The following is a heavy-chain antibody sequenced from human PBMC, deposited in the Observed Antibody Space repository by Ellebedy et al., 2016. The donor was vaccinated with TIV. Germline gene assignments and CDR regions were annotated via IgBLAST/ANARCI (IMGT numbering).Heavy chain of an antibody. J-gene: IGHJ4*02. V-gene: IGHV1-46*01. D-gene: IGHD1-26*01. CDR2: IHPGDDYT. CDR1: GYTFTTYY. Sequence: ASVKVSXKASGYTFTTYYIHWVRQAPGQGLEWMGIIHPGDDYTNYAQNFQGRVTMTRDTSTSTVYMELSSLRSEDTAMYYCAREVGACDYWGQGTLVTVSS. CDR3: AREVGACDY.